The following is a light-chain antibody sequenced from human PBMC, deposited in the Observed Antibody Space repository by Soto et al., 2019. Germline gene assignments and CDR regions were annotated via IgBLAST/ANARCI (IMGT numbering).Light chain of an antibody. Sequence: EIVLTQSPGTLSLSPGERATLSCRASQSVSSSYLAWYQQKPGQAPRLLIYGASSRATGIPDRFRGSGSGTDFTLTISRLEPEEFAVYYCQQYGSSPPMYTFGQGTKLEIK. V-gene: IGKV3-20*01. J-gene: IGKJ2*01. CDR3: QQYGSSPPMYT. CDR1: QSVSSSY. CDR2: GAS.